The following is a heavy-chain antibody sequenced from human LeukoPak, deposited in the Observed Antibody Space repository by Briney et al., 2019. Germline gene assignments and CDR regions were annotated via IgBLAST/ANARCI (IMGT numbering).Heavy chain of an antibody. CDR2: IRSKAYGGTT. V-gene: IGHV3-49*04. Sequence: GGSLRLSCTASGFTFGDYAMSWVRQAPGKGLEWVGFIRSKAYGGTTEYAASVKGRFTISRDDSKSIAYLQMNSLKTEDTAVYYCTRDDDYVWGSYRYIAFDYWGQGTLVTVSS. J-gene: IGHJ4*02. D-gene: IGHD3-16*02. CDR3: TRDDDYVWGSYRYIAFDY. CDR1: GFTFGDYA.